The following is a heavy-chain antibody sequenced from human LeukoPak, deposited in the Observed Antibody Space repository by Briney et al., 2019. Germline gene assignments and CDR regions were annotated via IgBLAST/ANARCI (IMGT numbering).Heavy chain of an antibody. CDR1: GFTFSSYA. V-gene: IGHV1-69*04. Sequence: GGSLRLSCAASGFTFSSYAISWVRQAPGQGLEWMGRIIPILGIANYAQKFQGRVTITADKSTSTAYMELSSLRSEDTAVYYCARDMSARQVEMATIYWGQGTLVTVSS. J-gene: IGHJ4*02. CDR2: IIPILGIA. CDR3: ARDMSARQVEMATIY. D-gene: IGHD5-24*01.